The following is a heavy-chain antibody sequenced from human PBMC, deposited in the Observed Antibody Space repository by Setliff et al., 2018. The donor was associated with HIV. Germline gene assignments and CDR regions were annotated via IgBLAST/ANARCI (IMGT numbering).Heavy chain of an antibody. V-gene: IGHV1-18*01. CDR3: ARVPSGAAGLVRAGFYF. CDR1: GYSFTAYG. J-gene: IGHJ4*01. Sequence: ASVKVSCKASGYSFTAYGISWVRQAPGQGFEWMGWINIDSGQTNFAQKFQDRVTVTTDTSTNTTYMELRGLRSDDTATYYCARVPSGAAGLVRAGFYFWGQGTLVTVSS. D-gene: IGHD6-25*01. CDR2: INIDSGQT.